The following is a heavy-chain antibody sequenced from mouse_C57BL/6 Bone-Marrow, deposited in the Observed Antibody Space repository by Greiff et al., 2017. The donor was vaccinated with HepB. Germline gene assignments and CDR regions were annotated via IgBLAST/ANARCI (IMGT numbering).Heavy chain of an antibody. V-gene: IGHV10-1*01. D-gene: IGHD1-1*01. CDR1: GFSFNTYA. CDR2: IRSKSNNYAT. Sequence: EVQLQESGGGLVQPKGSLKLSCAASGFSFNTYAMNWVRQAPGKGLEWVARIRSKSNNYATYYADSVKDRFTISRDDSESMLYLQMNNLKTEDTAMYYCVRHLYDYGRGAMDYWGQGTSVTVSS. J-gene: IGHJ4*01. CDR3: VRHLYDYGRGAMDY.